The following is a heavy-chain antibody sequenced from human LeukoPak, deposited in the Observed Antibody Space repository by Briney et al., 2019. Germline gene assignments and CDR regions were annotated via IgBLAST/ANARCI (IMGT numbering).Heavy chain of an antibody. CDR2: ISSISSYI. V-gene: IGHV3-21*01. CDR3: ARDLVEMATTNYYYYMDV. Sequence: PGGSPRLSRAASGLTSSRFSMIWVPQAPGKGLEWVSSISSISSYIYYANSVKGRFTISRDNAKNSLYLQMNSLRAEDTAVYYCARDLVEMATTNYYYYMDVWGKGTTVTVSS. D-gene: IGHD5-24*01. J-gene: IGHJ6*03. CDR1: GLTSSRFS.